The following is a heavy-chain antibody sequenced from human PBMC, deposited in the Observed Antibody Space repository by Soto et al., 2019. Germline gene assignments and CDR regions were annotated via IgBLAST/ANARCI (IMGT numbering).Heavy chain of an antibody. CDR3: ARFGYYSYVMDV. Sequence: SETLSLTCTVSGGSISSSSYYWGWIRQPPGKGLEWIGYIYYSGSTYYNPSPKSRVSISVDTSKNQFSLKLSSVTAADTAVYYCARFGYYSYVMDVWGQGTTVTVSS. CDR1: GGSISSSSYY. J-gene: IGHJ6*02. V-gene: IGHV4-31*03. CDR2: IYYSGST. D-gene: IGHD3-16*01.